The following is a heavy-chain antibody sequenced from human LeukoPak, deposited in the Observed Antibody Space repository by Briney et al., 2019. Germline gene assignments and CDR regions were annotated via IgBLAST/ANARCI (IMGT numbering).Heavy chain of an antibody. V-gene: IGHV3-74*01. CDR1: GFTFSSYW. Sequence: GGSLRLSCAASGFTFSSYWIHSVRQAPGKGLVWVSRINTDGSSTSYADSVKGRFTISRDNAKNTLYLQMNSLRDEATAVYYCTRVGYSSLSLGIDYWGQGTLVTVSS. CDR3: TRVGYSSLSLGIDY. J-gene: IGHJ4*02. D-gene: IGHD6-19*01. CDR2: INTDGSST.